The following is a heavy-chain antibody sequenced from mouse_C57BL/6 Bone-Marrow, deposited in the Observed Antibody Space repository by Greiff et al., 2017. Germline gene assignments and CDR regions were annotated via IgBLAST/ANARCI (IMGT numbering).Heavy chain of an antibody. J-gene: IGHJ4*01. D-gene: IGHD1-1*01. CDR2: IYPGGGNT. V-gene: IGHV1-66*01. Sequence: QVQLQQSGPELVKPGASVKISCKASGYSFTSYYIHWVKQRPGQGLEWIGWIYPGGGNTKYKEKFKGKATLTADTSSSTAYMQLSSLTSEDSAVYYCASGGFTTVVSHYAMDYWGQGTSVTVSS. CDR3: ASGGFTTVVSHYAMDY. CDR1: GYSFTSYY.